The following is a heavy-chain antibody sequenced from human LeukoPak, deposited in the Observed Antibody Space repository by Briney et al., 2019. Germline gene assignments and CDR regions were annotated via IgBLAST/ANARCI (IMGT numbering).Heavy chain of an antibody. Sequence: HTGGSLRLSCEASGFIFSSYGMNWVRQAPGKGLEWVSAISGSGGSTYYADSVKGRFTISRDNSKNTLYLQMNSLRAEDTAVYYCAKERAVAGPINYWGQGTLVTVSS. CDR2: ISGSGGST. J-gene: IGHJ4*02. D-gene: IGHD6-19*01. CDR1: GFIFSSYG. V-gene: IGHV3-23*01. CDR3: AKERAVAGPINY.